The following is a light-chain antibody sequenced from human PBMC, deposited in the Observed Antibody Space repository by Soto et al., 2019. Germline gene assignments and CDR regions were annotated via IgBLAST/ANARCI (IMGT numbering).Light chain of an antibody. CDR2: GAS. Sequence: EAVLTQSPGTLSLSPGERATLSCRANQSVSSNYLAWYQQKPGQAPRLIIYGASNRATGIPDRFSGSGSGTDFTLTIDRLEPEDYAVYYYQQYGSSSSWTFGQGTKVEIK. CDR3: QQYGSSSSWT. CDR1: QSVSSNY. J-gene: IGKJ1*01. V-gene: IGKV3-20*01.